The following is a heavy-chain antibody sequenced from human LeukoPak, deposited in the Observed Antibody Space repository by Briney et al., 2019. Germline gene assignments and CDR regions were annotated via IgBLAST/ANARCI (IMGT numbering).Heavy chain of an antibody. CDR1: GGSISSGDYY. CDR2: IYYSGST. J-gene: IGHJ4*02. CDR3: ARGSGSGWYRGFDY. D-gene: IGHD6-19*01. Sequence: SETLSLTCTVSGGSISSGDYYWSWIRQPPGKGLEWIGYIYYSGSTYYNPSLKSRVTISVDTSKNQFSLKLSSVTAADTAVYYCARGSGSGWYRGFDYWGQGTLVTVSS. V-gene: IGHV4-30-4*01.